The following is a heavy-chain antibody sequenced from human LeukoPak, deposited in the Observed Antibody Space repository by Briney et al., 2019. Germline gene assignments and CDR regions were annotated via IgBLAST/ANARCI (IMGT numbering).Heavy chain of an antibody. CDR3: ASLPNQLLSRYYYYGMDV. V-gene: IGHV4-34*01. CDR1: GGSFSGYY. D-gene: IGHD2-2*01. Sequence: SETLSLTCAVYGGSFSGYYWSWIRQPPGKGLEWIGEINHSGSTNYNPSLKSRVTISVDTSKNQFSLKLSSVTAADTAVYYCASLPNQLLSRYYYYGMDVWGKGTTVTVSS. CDR2: INHSGST. J-gene: IGHJ6*04.